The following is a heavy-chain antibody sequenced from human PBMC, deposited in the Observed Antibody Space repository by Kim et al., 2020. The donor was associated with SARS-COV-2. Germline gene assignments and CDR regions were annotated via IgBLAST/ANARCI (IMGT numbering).Heavy chain of an antibody. D-gene: IGHD6-19*01. V-gene: IGHV3-23*01. CDR2: ISGSGGST. CDR1: GFTFSSYA. Sequence: GGSLRLSCAASGFTFSSYAMSWVRQAPGKGLEWVSAISGSGGSTYYADSVKGRFTISRDNSKNTLYLQMNSLRAEDTAVYYCAKALGIAVAGTPVFDYWGQGTLVTVSS. CDR3: AKALGIAVAGTPVFDY. J-gene: IGHJ4*02.